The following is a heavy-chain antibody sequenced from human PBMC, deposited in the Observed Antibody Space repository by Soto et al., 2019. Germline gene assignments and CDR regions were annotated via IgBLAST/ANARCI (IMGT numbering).Heavy chain of an antibody. CDR1: GGSFSGYY. Sequence: QVQLQQWGAGLLKPSETLSLTCAVYGGSFSGYYWSWIRQPPGKGLEWIGEINHSGSTNYNPSLKSRVTFYVDTSQNQFSLKLSSVTAADTAVYYCARGLRITMVRGVINHPRLYYYGMDVWGQGTTVTVSS. CDR3: ARGLRITMVRGVINHPRLYYYGMDV. D-gene: IGHD3-10*01. J-gene: IGHJ6*02. V-gene: IGHV4-34*01. CDR2: INHSGST.